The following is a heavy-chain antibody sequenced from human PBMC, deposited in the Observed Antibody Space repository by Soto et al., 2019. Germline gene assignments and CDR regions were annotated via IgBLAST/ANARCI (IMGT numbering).Heavy chain of an antibody. CDR1: GGSISSFTYY. CDR3: ARDKSSSGWPYYYYYGMDV. J-gene: IGHJ6*02. V-gene: IGHV4-39*02. Sequence: PSETLSLTCSVSGGSISSFTYYWGWIRQPPGKGLEWIGTVYYNENTYYNPSLKSRVTITVDTAKNQFSLNLRSVTAADTAVYYCARDKSSSGWPYYYYYGMDVWGQGTTVTVSS. CDR2: VYYNENT. D-gene: IGHD6-19*01.